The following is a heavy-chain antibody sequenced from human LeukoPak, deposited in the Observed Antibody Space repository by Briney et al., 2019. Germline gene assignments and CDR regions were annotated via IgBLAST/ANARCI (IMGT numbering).Heavy chain of an antibody. J-gene: IGHJ4*02. D-gene: IGHD3-10*01. CDR1: GNIFTNFH. Sequence: ASVKASCKASGNIFTNFHIHWERLVPGRGLEWVGAVYTDGGTITKTRRFQHGRVTMTRDVSTRTVYMELSSLTSEDTAGYYCATEAAGSYRFDYWGQEILVTVSS. CDR2: VYTDGGTI. V-gene: IGHV1-46*01. CDR3: ATEAAGSYRFDY.